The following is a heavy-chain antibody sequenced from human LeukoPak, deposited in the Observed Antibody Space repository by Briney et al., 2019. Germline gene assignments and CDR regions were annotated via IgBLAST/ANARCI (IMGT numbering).Heavy chain of an antibody. CDR3: ARGGPYYGSGSYLNY. CDR2: INPNSGGT. J-gene: IGHJ4*02. D-gene: IGHD3-10*01. V-gene: IGHV1-2*02. CDR1: GYTFTGYY. Sequence: ASVKVSCKASGYTFTGYYMHWVRQAPGQGLEWMGWINPNSGGTNYAQKFQGRVTMTRDTSISTAYMELSRLRSDDTAVYYCARGGPYYGSGSYLNYWGQGTLVTVSS.